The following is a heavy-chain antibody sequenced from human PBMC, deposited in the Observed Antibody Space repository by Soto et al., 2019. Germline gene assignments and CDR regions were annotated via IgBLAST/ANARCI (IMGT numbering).Heavy chain of an antibody. CDR1: GDSISNSY. CDR2: IYTTGST. D-gene: IGHD2-8*01. J-gene: IGHJ4*02. CDR3: ARARRMTRGVLLDY. V-gene: IGHV4-4*07. Sequence: SETLSLTCTVFGDSISNSYWSWVRQPAGKGLQWIGRIYTTGSTIYNPSLKTRITMSLDTSKNQFSLDLASVTAADTAKYYCARARRMTRGVLLDYWSQGILVTAPQ.